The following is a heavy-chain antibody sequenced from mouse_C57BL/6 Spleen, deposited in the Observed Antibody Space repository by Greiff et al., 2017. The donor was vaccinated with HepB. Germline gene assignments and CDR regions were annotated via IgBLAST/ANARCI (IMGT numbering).Heavy chain of an antibody. CDR2: NDPSDSYT. D-gene: IGHD2-4*01. V-gene: IGHV1-50*01. Sequence: VQLQQPGAELVKPGASVKLSCKASGYTFTSYWMQWVKQRPGQGLEWIGENDPSDSYTNYNQKFKGKATLTVDTSSSTAYMQLSSLTSEDSAVYYCARRGYDFPFAYWGQGTLVTVSA. CDR3: ARRGYDFPFAY. CDR1: GYTFTSYW. J-gene: IGHJ3*01.